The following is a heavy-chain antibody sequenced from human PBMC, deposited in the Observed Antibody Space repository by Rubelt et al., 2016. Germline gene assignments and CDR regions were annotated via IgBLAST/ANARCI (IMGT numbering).Heavy chain of an antibody. D-gene: IGHD6-13*01. Sequence: YYADSVKGRFTISRDNSKNTLYLQMNSLRAEDTAVYYCARSAGSWYSLYAFDIWGQGTMVTVSS. J-gene: IGHJ3*02. CDR3: ARSAGSWYSLYAFDI. V-gene: IGHV3-30*01.